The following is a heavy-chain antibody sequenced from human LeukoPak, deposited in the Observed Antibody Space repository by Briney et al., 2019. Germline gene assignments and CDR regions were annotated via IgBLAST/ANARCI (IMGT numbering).Heavy chain of an antibody. CDR3: AREVVVVPAAPNWFDP. D-gene: IGHD2-2*01. Sequence: ASVKVSCKASGYTFTSYGISWVRQAPGQGLEWMGWISAYNGNTNYAQKLQGRVTMTTDTSTSTAYMELRSLRSDDTAVYYCAREVVVVPAAPNWFDPWGQGTLVTVSS. CDR1: GYTFTSYG. CDR2: ISAYNGNT. J-gene: IGHJ5*02. V-gene: IGHV1-18*01.